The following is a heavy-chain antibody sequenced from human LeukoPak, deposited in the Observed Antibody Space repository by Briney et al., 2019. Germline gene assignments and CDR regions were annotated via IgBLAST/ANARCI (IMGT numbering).Heavy chain of an antibody. J-gene: IGHJ6*02. CDR3: ARLRPYSSTWYAYYGMDV. CDR2: IKQDEGNK. V-gene: IGHV3-7*04. Sequence: PGGSLRLSCAASGFTFSNYCTSWVRQAPGKGLEWVANIKQDEGNKYYVDSVKGRFTISRDNAKNSLYLQMDSLRAEDTAVYYCARLRPYSSTWYAYYGMDVWGQGATVTVSS. CDR1: GFTFSNYC. D-gene: IGHD6-13*01.